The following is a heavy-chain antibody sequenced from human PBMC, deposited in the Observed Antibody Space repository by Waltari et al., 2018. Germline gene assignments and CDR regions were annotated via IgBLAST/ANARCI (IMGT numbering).Heavy chain of an antibody. CDR3: ARGDCNGGSCYFDY. CDR1: VFLFRAYN. V-gene: IGHV3-48*01. CDR2: ISSGSNTI. Sequence: EVQLVAWGGDLVQPGGSLRLSCVASVFLFRAYNMNWVRQAQGGGLEWVAYISSGSNTIYYRDSVKGRFTISRDSASNSLFLQMNDLRGDDAGLYYCARGDCNGGSCYFDYWGHGTQVTVS. J-gene: IGHJ4*01. D-gene: IGHD2-15*01.